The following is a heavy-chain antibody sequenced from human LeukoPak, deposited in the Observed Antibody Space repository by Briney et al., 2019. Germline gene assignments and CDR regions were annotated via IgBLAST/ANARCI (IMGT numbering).Heavy chain of an antibody. CDR1: GGSISSYY. CDR2: IYYTENT. CDR3: AGGNFYDSRGHPYHFHY. J-gene: IGHJ4*02. D-gene: IGHD3-22*01. Sequence: PSETLSLTCTVSGGSISSYYWSWIRQPPGKGPEWIGYIYYTENTNYNPSLKSRVTISVDTSKNQFSLNLTSVTAADTAVYYCAGGNFYDSRGHPYHFHYWGQGTLVTVPS. V-gene: IGHV4-59*01.